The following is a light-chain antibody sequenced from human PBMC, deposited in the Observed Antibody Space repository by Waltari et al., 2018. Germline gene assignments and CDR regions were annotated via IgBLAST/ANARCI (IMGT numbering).Light chain of an antibody. J-gene: IGLJ1*01. CDR3: CSYAGSSTYV. CDR2: EGS. Sequence: QSALTQPASVSGSPGPSITISCTGTSGDVGSNNLVPWYQQHPGKAPKLMIYEGSKRPSGVSNRFSGSKSGNTASLTISGLQAEDEADYYCCSYAGSSTYVFGTGTKVTVL. CDR1: SGDVGSNNL. V-gene: IGLV2-23*01.